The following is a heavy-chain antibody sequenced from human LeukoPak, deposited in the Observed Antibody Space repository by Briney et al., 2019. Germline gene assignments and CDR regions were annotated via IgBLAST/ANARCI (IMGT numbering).Heavy chain of an antibody. D-gene: IGHD7-27*01. CDR3: AKDLNWGGR. Sequence: GGSLRLSCAATGLSVSSNFMSWVRQAPGKGLEWVSGISGSGATDYADSVKGRFTISRDNSKNTLYLQINGLRAEDTAVYYCAKDLNWGGRWGQGTLVTVSS. V-gene: IGHV3-23*01. CDR2: ISGSGAT. J-gene: IGHJ4*02. CDR1: GLSVSSNF.